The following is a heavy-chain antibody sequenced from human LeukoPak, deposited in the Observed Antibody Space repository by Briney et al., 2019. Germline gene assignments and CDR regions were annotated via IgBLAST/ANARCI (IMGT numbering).Heavy chain of an antibody. Sequence: GRSLRLSCAASGFTFSSYAMHWVRQAPGKGLEWVAVISYDGSNKYYADSVKGRFTISRDNAKNSLYLQINSLRAEDTAVYYCARAPQYKYYYGSGSGFDYWGQGTLVTVSS. CDR1: GFTFSSYA. J-gene: IGHJ4*02. CDR3: ARAPQYKYYYGSGSGFDY. V-gene: IGHV3-30*07. CDR2: ISYDGSNK. D-gene: IGHD3-10*01.